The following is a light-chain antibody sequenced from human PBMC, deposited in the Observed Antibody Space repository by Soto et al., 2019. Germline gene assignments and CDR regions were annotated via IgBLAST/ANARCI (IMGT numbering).Light chain of an antibody. CDR1: QSVSSN. CDR2: GAS. Sequence: EIVMTQSPATLSVSPGERATLSCRASQSVSSNLGWYQQKPGQAPRLLIYGASTRATGIPARFSGSGSGTEFTLTISSLQSEDFAVYYCQQYNNWPGFGPGTKVDIK. V-gene: IGKV3-15*01. CDR3: QQYNNWPG. J-gene: IGKJ3*01.